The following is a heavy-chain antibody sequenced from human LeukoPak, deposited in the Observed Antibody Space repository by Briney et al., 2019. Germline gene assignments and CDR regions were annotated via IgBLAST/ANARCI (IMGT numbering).Heavy chain of an antibody. D-gene: IGHD2-21*01. CDR3: VRWQYCGGNCFFSAFDI. Sequence: PSDTLSLTCSVSGGSISSSYWSGIRKSPGKGLGWIGYFHHSGNTNSSPPLKSRVTISVDTPKNQFSLNLNSVTAADTAMYYCVRWQYCGGNCFFSAFDIWGQGKMVTVSS. CDR1: GGSISSSY. V-gene: IGHV4-59*13. J-gene: IGHJ3*02. CDR2: FHHSGNT.